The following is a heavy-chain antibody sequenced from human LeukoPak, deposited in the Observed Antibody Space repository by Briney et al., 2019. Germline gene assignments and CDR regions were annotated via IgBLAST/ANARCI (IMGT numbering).Heavy chain of an antibody. J-gene: IGHJ4*02. Sequence: PSETLFLTCTVSSGSIISNNDYWGWIRQAPGKGLEWVSSISRSTTYIYYADSVKGRFTISRDNAKNSLHLQMNSLRAEDTAVYYCARVLTPMVHFDYWGQGTLVTVSS. CDR1: SGSIISNN. V-gene: IGHV3-21*01. CDR3: ARVLTPMVHFDY. D-gene: IGHD3-10*01. CDR2: ISRSTTYI.